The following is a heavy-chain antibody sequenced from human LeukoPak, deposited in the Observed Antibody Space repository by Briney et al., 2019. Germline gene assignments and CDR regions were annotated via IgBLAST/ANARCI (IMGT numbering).Heavy chain of an antibody. Sequence: GGSLRLSCAASGFTFSSFGMHWVRQAPGKGLEWVAVTWFDGTNKYYTDSVKGRFTISRDNSKNTLYLQMNSLTAEDTAVYYCARDRYSYGYMGYYMDVWGKGTTVTVSS. CDR2: TWFDGTNK. V-gene: IGHV3-33*01. CDR3: ARDRYSYGYMGYYMDV. D-gene: IGHD5-18*01. J-gene: IGHJ6*03. CDR1: GFTFSSFG.